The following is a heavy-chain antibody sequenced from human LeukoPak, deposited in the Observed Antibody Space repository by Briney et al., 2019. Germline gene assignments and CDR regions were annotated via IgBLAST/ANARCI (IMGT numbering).Heavy chain of an antibody. D-gene: IGHD3-3*01. CDR2: IYYSGST. CDR1: GGSISSYY. CDR3: ARGVTIFGVIYFDY. V-gene: IGHV4-59*01. J-gene: IGHJ4*02. Sequence: SETLSLTCAVSGGSISSYYWNWIRQPPGRGLEWIGYIYYSGSTNYNPSLKSRVTMSVDTSKNQFSLKPSSVTAADTAVYYCARGVTIFGVIYFDYWGQGSLVTVSS.